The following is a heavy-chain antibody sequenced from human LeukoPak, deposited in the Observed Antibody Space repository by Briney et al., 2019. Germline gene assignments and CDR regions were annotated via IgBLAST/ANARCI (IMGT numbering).Heavy chain of an antibody. CDR3: ARDTMRDGYNYGAFDI. J-gene: IGHJ3*02. V-gene: IGHV4-59*01. Sequence: SETLSLTCTVSGGSISSYYWSWIRQPPGKGLEWIGYIYYSGSTNYNPSLKSRVTISVDTSKNQFSLKLSSVTAADAAVYYCARDTMRDGYNYGAFDIWGQGTMVTVSS. CDR2: IYYSGST. CDR1: GGSISSYY. D-gene: IGHD5-24*01.